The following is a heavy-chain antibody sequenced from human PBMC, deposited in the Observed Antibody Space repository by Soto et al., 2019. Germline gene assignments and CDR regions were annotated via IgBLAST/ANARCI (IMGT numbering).Heavy chain of an antibody. V-gene: IGHV3-7*01. CDR1: GFTFSSYW. Sequence: EVQLVESGGGLVQPGGSLRLSCAASGFTFSSYWMSWVRQAPGKGLEWVANIKQDGSEKYYVDSVKGRFTISRDNAKNSLYLQMNSLRAEDTAVYYCARANFYCSSTTMTCPSNDYWGQGTLVTVSS. J-gene: IGHJ4*02. CDR2: IKQDGSEK. CDR3: ARANFYCSSTTMTCPSNDY. D-gene: IGHD2-2*01.